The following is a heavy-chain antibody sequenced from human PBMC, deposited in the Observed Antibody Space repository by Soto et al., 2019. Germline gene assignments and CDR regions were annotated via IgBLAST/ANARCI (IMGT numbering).Heavy chain of an antibody. D-gene: IGHD6-6*01. CDR1: GGSISSGGYY. J-gene: IGHJ4*02. CDR2: IYYSGST. Sequence: PSETLSLTCTVSGGSISSGGYYWSWIRQHPGKGLEWIGYIYYSGSTYYNPSLKSRVTISVDTSKNQFSLKLSSVTAADTAVYYCXRGISSSSEFYFDYWGQGTLVTVSS. CDR3: XRGISSSSEFYFDY. V-gene: IGHV4-31*03.